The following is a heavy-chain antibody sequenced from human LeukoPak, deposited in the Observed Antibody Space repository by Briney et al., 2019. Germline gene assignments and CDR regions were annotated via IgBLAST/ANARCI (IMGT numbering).Heavy chain of an antibody. CDR2: IYYSGST. D-gene: IGHD2-2*01. CDR1: GGSISSYY. CDR3: ARERGYCSSTSCPNWFDP. V-gene: IGHV4-59*01. J-gene: IGHJ5*02. Sequence: SETLSLTCTVSGGSISSYYWSWIRQPPGKGQEWIGYIYYSGSTNYNPSLKSRVTISVDTSKNQFSLKLSSVTAADTAVYYCARERGYCSSTSCPNWFDPWGQGTLVTVSS.